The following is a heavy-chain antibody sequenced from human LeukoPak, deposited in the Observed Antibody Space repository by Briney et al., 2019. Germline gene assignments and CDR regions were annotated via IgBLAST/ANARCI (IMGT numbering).Heavy chain of an antibody. Sequence: PGGSLRLSCAASGLTFSSYGMHWVRQAPGKGLEWVAFIRYDGSNKYYADSVKGRFTISRDNSKNTLYLQMNSLRAEDTAVYYCAKDLYSSSSGGSWFDPWGQGTLVTVSS. V-gene: IGHV3-30*02. CDR3: AKDLYSSSSGGSWFDP. D-gene: IGHD6-6*01. CDR1: GLTFSSYG. CDR2: IRYDGSNK. J-gene: IGHJ5*02.